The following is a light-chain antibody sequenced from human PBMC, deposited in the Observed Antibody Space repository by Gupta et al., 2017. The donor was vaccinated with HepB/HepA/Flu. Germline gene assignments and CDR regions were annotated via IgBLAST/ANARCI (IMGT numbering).Light chain of an antibody. V-gene: IGLV2-23*02. Sequence: QSALPQPASVSGSPGQSITISCTGTRSDVGSYNLVSWYQQHPGKAPKLMIYEVNKWPSGVSNRFSGSKSGNTASLTISGLQAEDEADYYCCSYASTTVVFGGGTKLTVL. CDR3: CSYASTTVV. CDR1: RSDVGSYNL. CDR2: EVN. J-gene: IGLJ2*01.